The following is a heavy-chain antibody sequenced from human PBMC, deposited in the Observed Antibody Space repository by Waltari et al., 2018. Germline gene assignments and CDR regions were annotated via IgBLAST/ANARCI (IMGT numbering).Heavy chain of an antibody. CDR2: IYTSGST. J-gene: IGHJ3*02. CDR3: ARDGAERRWLQFYAFDI. V-gene: IGHV4-4*07. CDR1: GGSISSYY. D-gene: IGHD5-12*01. Sequence: QVQLQESGPGLVKPSETLSLTCTVSGGSISSYYWSWIRQPAGKGLEWIGRIYTSGSTNHNPPLKSRVTMSVDTSKNQCSLKLSPVTAADTAVYYCARDGAERRWLQFYAFDIWGQGTMVTVSS.